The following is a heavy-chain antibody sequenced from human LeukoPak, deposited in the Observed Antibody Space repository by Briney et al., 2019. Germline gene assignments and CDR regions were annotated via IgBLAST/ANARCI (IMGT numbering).Heavy chain of an antibody. D-gene: IGHD1-1*01. V-gene: IGHV1-46*01. CDR1: GYTFTSYY. Sequence: ASVKVSCKASGYTFTSYYIHWVRQAPGPGLEWMGMINPSRGSTSYAQKFQGGLTMTRDTSTSTVYMELSSLRSEDTAVYYCTRGVQLERRYYNWFDPWGQGTLVTVSS. CDR2: INPSRGST. CDR3: TRGVQLERRYYNWFDP. J-gene: IGHJ5*02.